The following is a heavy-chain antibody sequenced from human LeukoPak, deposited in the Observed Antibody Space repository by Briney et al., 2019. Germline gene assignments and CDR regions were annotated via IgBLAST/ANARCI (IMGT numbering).Heavy chain of an antibody. J-gene: IGHJ4*02. CDR1: GFTVSSNY. V-gene: IGHV3-66*01. CDR2: IYSGGST. CDR3: ARLLRYYYDSSGYYSRVPFDY. D-gene: IGHD3-22*01. Sequence: GRSLRLSCAASGFTVSSNYMSWVRQAPGKGLEWVSVIYSGGSTYYADSVKGRFTISRDNSKNTLYLQMNSLRAEDTAVYYCARLLRYYYDSSGYYSRVPFDYWGQGTLVTVSS.